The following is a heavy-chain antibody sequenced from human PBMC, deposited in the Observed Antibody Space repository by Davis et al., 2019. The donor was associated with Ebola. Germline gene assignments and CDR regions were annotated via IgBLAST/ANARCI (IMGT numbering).Heavy chain of an antibody. CDR1: GFTFSSYS. D-gene: IGHD1-1*01. CDR2: ISSSSSTI. J-gene: IGHJ4*02. V-gene: IGHV3-48*01. Sequence: GESLMISCAASGFTFSSYSMNWVRQAPGKGLEWVSYISSSSSTIYYADSVKGRFTISRDNAKNSLYLQMNSLRAEDTAVYYCARVDERGDFDYWGQGTLVTVSS. CDR3: ARVDERGDFDY.